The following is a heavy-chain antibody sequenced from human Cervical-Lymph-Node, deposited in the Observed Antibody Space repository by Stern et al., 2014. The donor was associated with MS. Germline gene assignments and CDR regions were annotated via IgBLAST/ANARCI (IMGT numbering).Heavy chain of an antibody. CDR2: ISTWNGNT. V-gene: IGHV1-18*04. Sequence: QAQLVQSGAEGKEMGASVKGSCKASGYTFTSYGITWVRQAPGQGLEWMGWISTWNGNTAYAQKFQGRVTMTTDTSTSTAYMELRSLRSDDTALYYCARDWASSGWHYFDYWGQGTLVPVSS. CDR3: ARDWASSGWHYFDY. J-gene: IGHJ4*02. D-gene: IGHD6-19*01. CDR1: GYTFTSYG.